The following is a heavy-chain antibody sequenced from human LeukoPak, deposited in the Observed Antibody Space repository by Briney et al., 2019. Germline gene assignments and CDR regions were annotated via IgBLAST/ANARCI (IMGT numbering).Heavy chain of an antibody. V-gene: IGHV1-18*01. D-gene: IGHD3-10*01. CDR2: ISNYNGNT. CDR1: GYTFTSYG. J-gene: IGHJ3*02. Sequence: ASVKVSCKASGYTFTSYGINWVRQAPGQGLEWMGWISNYNGNTNYAQKLQGRVTMTTDTSTSTAYMELRSLRSDDTAVYYCARVLGSGSYPRNDAFDIWGQGTMVTVSS. CDR3: ARVLGSGSYPRNDAFDI.